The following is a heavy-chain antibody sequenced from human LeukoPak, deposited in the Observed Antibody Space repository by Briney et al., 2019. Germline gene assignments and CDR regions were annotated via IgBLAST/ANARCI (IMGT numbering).Heavy chain of an antibody. J-gene: IGHJ6*03. CDR2: IYYSGST. CDR3: ARNGTYHGFWGADYHYIAL. V-gene: IGHV4-59*01. Sequence: NPSETLSPICTVSGGSISSYCWNWIRQSPGKGLEWIGSIYYSGSTTYNPSFKNRLTISVDLSKNQFSLKVSSLTAADTAVYYCARNGTYHGFWGADYHYIALWGEGTTVTVSS. D-gene: IGHD3-3*01. CDR1: GGSISSYC.